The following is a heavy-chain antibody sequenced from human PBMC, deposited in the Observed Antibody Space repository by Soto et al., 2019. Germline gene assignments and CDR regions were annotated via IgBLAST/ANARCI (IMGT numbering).Heavy chain of an antibody. V-gene: IGHV5-51*01. CDR2: IYPGDSDT. D-gene: IGHD2-8*01. J-gene: IGHJ6*02. Sequence: GESLKISCKGSGYSFTSYWIGWVRQMPGKGLEWMGIIYPGDSDTRYSPSFQGQVTISADKSISTAYLQWSSLKASDTAMYYCASQYEDYYYGMDVWGQGTRVTVSS. CDR3: ASQYEDYYYGMDV. CDR1: GYSFTSYW.